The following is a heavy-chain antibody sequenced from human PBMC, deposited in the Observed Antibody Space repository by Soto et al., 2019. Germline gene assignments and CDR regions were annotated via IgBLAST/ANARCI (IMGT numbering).Heavy chain of an antibody. J-gene: IGHJ6*02. D-gene: IGHD6-13*01. CDR3: ARDGAIAAAGPPYYYGMDV. V-gene: IGHV1-46*01. CDR2: INPSGGST. CDR1: GYTFTSYY. Sequence: ASVKVSFKASGYTFTSYYMHWVRQAPGQGLEWMGIINPSGGSTSYAQKFQGRVTMTRDTSTSTVYMELSSLRSEDTAVYYCARDGAIAAAGPPYYYGMDVWGQGTTVTVSS.